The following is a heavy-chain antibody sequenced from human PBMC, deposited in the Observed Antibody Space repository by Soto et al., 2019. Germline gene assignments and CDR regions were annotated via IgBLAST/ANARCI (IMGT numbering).Heavy chain of an antibody. CDR3: AKDRRAGGNYGFYSDF. Sequence: GESLKISCAASGFTFSSYGMTWVRQAPGKGLEWVSFSSATGAGTYYADSVKGRFTISRDNSKNTLYLQMTSLRADDTAVYYCAKDRRAGGNYGFYSDFWGQGALVTVSS. CDR1: GFTFSSYG. J-gene: IGHJ4*02. D-gene: IGHD1-7*01. V-gene: IGHV3-23*01. CDR2: SSATGAGT.